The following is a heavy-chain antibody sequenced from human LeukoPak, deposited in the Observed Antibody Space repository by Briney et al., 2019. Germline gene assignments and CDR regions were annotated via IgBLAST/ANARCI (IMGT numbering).Heavy chain of an antibody. D-gene: IGHD2-2*01. V-gene: IGHV4-31*03. Sequence: PSETLSLTCTVPGGSISTGNHYLCWIRQHPGKGLEWIGYIFYSGNTYYNPSLKSRVTISVDTSKNQFSLKLTSVTAADTAVYYCARVQRPSLYYYYMDVWGKGTTVTVSS. CDR3: ARVQRPSLYYYYMDV. CDR2: IFYSGNT. CDR1: GGSISTGNHY. J-gene: IGHJ6*03.